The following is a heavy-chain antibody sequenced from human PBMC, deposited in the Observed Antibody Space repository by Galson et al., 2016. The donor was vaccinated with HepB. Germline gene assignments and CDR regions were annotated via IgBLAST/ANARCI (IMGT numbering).Heavy chain of an antibody. CDR1: GFTFSNYA. Sequence: SLRLSCAASGFTFSNYAMSWVRQAPGKGLEWVSSISGSGGTTYYADSVKGRFTISRDKSKNTLYLQMNSLRGEDTAVYYCAKDLDGNTYGYTYSDHWGQGTLLTVPS. J-gene: IGHJ4*02. CDR3: AKDLDGNTYGYTYSDH. D-gene: IGHD5-18*01. CDR2: ISGSGGTT. V-gene: IGHV3-23*01.